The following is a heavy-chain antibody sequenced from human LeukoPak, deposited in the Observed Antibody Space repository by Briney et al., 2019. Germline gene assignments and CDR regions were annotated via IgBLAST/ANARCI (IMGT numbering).Heavy chain of an antibody. V-gene: IGHV4-39*07. D-gene: IGHD3-10*01. Sequence: SETLSLTCTVSGYSISSSSYYWGWIRQPPGKGLEWIGSIYYSGSTYYNPSLKSRVTISVDTSKNQFSLKLSSVTAADTAVYYCAREDRGWYYGSGGFDYWGQGTLVTVSS. CDR2: IYYSGST. CDR1: GYSISSSSYY. CDR3: AREDRGWYYGSGGFDY. J-gene: IGHJ4*02.